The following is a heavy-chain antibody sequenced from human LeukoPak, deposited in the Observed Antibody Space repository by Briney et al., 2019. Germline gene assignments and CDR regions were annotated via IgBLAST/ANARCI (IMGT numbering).Heavy chain of an antibody. CDR1: GFTFSSYW. D-gene: IGHD6-13*01. Sequence: GGSLRLSCAASGFTFSSYWMSWVRQASGKGLEWVGRIRSKANSYATAYAASVKGRFTISRDDSKNTAYLQMNSLKTEDTAVYYCIAGLSSGYWGQGTLVTVSS. V-gene: IGHV3-73*01. CDR2: IRSKANSYAT. J-gene: IGHJ4*02. CDR3: IAGLSSGY.